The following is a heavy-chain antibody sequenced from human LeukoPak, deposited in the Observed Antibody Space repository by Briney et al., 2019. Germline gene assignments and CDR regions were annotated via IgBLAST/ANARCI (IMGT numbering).Heavy chain of an antibody. D-gene: IGHD3-3*01. CDR1: GFTFSSYW. CDR3: ARDKRPIFGVVIIWYFDY. CDR2: IKQDGSEK. Sequence: TGGSLRLSCAASGFTFSSYWMSWVRQAPGKGLEWVANIKQDGSEKYYVDSVKGRFTISRDNAKNSLYLQMNSLRAEDTAVYYCARDKRPIFGVVIIWYFDYWGQGTLVTVSS. J-gene: IGHJ4*02. V-gene: IGHV3-7*01.